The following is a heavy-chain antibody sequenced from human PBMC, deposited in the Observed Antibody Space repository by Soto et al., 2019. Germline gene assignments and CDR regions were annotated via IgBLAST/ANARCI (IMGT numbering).Heavy chain of an antibody. D-gene: IGHD2-15*01. V-gene: IGHV3-48*01. J-gene: IGHJ4*02. Sequence: EVQLVESGGGLVQPGGSLRLSCAGSGFTFSSFSMNWVRQAPGKGLEWISYINRDSSVIMYADSLKGRVTISRDNAKNTLFLQINSLIAEDTAVYYCARDCTGTCWFAYWGPGIPVTVSS. CDR3: ARDCTGTCWFAY. CDR1: GFTFSSFS. CDR2: INRDSSVI.